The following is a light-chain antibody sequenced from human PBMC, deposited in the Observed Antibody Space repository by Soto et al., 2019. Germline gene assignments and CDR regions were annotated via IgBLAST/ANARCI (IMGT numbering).Light chain of an antibody. J-gene: IGKJ4*01. CDR1: QTMNGW. Sequence: DTQMTQSPSTLSASVGDRVAITCRASQTMNGWLAWYQQKPGTAPKPSIYEPSTVQHGVPLRFSGSGSGTDFTLTITGLQPDDFATYFCQQYNSYVTFGGGTKVEIK. V-gene: IGKV1-5*03. CDR3: QQYNSYVT. CDR2: EPS.